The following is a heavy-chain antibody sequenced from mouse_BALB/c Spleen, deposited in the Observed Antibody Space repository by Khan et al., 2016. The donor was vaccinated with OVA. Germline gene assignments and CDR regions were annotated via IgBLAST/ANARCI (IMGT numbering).Heavy chain of an antibody. CDR2: IYPYNDAT. Sequence: IQLVQSGPELVKSGASVKMSCKASGYTFTSYVIHWVKQRPGQGLEWIGYIYPYNDATKFNEKFKGKATLTSDKSSSTVYMELSSLTSEDSAVXYSAKNYSSDVYLSYWGQGTTLTVAS. J-gene: IGHJ2*01. CDR3: AKNYSSDVYLSY. V-gene: IGHV1S136*01. D-gene: IGHD2-12*01. CDR1: GYTFTSYV.